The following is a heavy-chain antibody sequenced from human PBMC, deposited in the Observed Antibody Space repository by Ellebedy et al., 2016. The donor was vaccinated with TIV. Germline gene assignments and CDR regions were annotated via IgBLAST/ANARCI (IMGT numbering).Heavy chain of an antibody. CDR1: GFTSSRYW. D-gene: IGHD2-2*01. V-gene: IGHV3-74*01. Sequence: PGGSLTLSCAASGFTSSRYWMHWVRQAPGKGLVWVSRFNSDGSSTSYADSVKGRFTISRDNSKNTLYLQMNSLRGEDTAVYYCARGRGGSTGSDYFDYWGQGTLVTVSS. CDR3: ARGRGGSTGSDYFDY. J-gene: IGHJ4*02. CDR2: FNSDGSST.